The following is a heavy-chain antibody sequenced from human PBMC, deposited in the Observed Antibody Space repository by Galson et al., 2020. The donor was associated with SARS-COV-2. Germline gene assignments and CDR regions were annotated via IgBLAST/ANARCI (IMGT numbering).Heavy chain of an antibody. Sequence: SETLSLTCSVSGGSISGSSHYWGWIRHPPGKGLEWIGSLYSTASPYYNPSLRSRVTISEDTSKDQLSLEVRSVTAADTAIYYCTTHFDFWTNWGQGILVTV. CDR2: LYSTASP. J-gene: IGHJ4*02. CDR1: GGSISGSSHY. D-gene: IGHD3-3*01. CDR3: TTHFDFWTN. V-gene: IGHV4-39*01.